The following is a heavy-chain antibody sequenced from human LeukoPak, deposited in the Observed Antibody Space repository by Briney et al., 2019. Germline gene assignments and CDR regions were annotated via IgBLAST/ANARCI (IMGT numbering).Heavy chain of an antibody. CDR3: ARDPYSSGWYKDAFDI. V-gene: IGHV3-53*01. D-gene: IGHD6-19*01. CDR1: GFTVSSNC. Sequence: GGSLRLSCAASGFTVSSNCMSWVRQAPGKGLEWVSLICSGGNTYYADSVKGRFTISRDDSKNTLYLQMNSLRAEDTAVYYCARDPYSSGWYKDAFDIWGQGTMVTVSS. CDR2: ICSGGNT. J-gene: IGHJ3*02.